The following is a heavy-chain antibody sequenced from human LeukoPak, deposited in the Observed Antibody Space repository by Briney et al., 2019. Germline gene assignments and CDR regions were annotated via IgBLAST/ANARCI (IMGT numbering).Heavy chain of an antibody. CDR3: ANDRSLAVAGTTPFDY. CDR1: GFTFSSYA. V-gene: IGHV3-23*01. Sequence: GGSLRLSCAASGFTFSSYAMSWVRQAPGKGLEWVSAISGSGGSTYYADSVKGRFTISRDNSKNTLYLQMNSLRAEDTAVYYCANDRSLAVAGTTPFDYWGQGTLVTVSS. CDR2: ISGSGGST. D-gene: IGHD6-13*01. J-gene: IGHJ4*02.